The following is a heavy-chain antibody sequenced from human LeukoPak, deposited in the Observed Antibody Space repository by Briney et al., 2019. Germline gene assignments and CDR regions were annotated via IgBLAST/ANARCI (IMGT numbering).Heavy chain of an antibody. J-gene: IGHJ4*02. V-gene: IGHV3-15*01. CDR3: TTEGYNWNGGDY. CDR2: IKSETDGGTT. D-gene: IGHD1-20*01. Sequence: GGSLRLSCAASGFTFSNTWMSWVRQAPGKGLEWVGRIKSETDGGTTDYAAPVKGRFTISRDDSKNTLYLQMNSLKTEDTAVYYCTTEGYNWNGGDYWGQGTLVTVSS. CDR1: GFTFSNTW.